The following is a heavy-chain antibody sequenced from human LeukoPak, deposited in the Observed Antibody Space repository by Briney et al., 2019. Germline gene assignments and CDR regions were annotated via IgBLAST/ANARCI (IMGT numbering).Heavy chain of an antibody. CDR1: GGSISSSSYY. CDR3: ASRMDGDSGDY. D-gene: IGHD4-17*01. Sequence: PSETLSLTCTVSGGSISSSSYYWGWIRQPPGKGLEWIGSIYYSGSTYYNPSLKSRVTISVDTSKNQFSLKLSSVTAADTAVYYCASRMDGDSGDYWGQGTLVTVSS. CDR2: IYYSGST. J-gene: IGHJ4*02. V-gene: IGHV4-39*07.